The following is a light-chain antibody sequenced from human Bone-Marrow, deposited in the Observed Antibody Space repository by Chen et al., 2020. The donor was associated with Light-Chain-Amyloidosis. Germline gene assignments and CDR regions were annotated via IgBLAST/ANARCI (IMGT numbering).Light chain of an antibody. CDR3: SSYTSTGTYV. CDR1: SGYVGGYNY. J-gene: IGLJ1*01. CDR2: EVS. Sequence: QSALTQPASVSGSPGQSITISCTGSSGYVGGYNYVSWYRHHPGKAPKLMIYEVSNRPSGVSNRFSGSKSGNTASLTISGLQTEDEADYYCSSYTSTGTYVFGTGTKVIVL. V-gene: IGLV2-14*01.